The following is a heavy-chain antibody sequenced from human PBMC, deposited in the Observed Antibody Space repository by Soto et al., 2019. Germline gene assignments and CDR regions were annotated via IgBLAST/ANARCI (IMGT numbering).Heavy chain of an antibody. CDR1: GDPVSSGSYY. J-gene: IGHJ4*02. CDR3: AATLGTTHYFDF. D-gene: IGHD5-12*01. CDR2: ISHTGST. V-gene: IGHV4-31*03. Sequence: QVQLQESGPGLVQPSQTLSLTCSVSGDPVSSGSYYWTWVRQNPVKGLEWIGYISHTGSTYYNPSLQSRLIMSIDTSKNHFSLHLYSVTAADTAVYFCAATLGTTHYFDFWGQGSLVAVSS.